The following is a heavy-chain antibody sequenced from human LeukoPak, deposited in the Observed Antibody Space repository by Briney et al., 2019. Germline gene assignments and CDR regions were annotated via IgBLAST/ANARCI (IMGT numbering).Heavy chain of an antibody. CDR2: IYHSGST. CDR3: ARNDEYYYDSSGYPGGMDV. CDR1: GGSGGSISSSNF. V-gene: IGHV4-4*02. Sequence: SETLSLTCAVSGGSGGSISSSNFWSWVRQPPGKGLEWIGEIYHSGSTNYNPSLKSRVAISVDKSKNQFSLKLNSVTAADTAVYYCARNDEYYYDSSGYPGGMDVWGQGTTVTVSS. D-gene: IGHD3-22*01. J-gene: IGHJ6*02.